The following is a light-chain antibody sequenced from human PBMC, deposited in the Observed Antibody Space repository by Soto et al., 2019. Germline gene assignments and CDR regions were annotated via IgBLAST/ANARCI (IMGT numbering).Light chain of an antibody. V-gene: IGKV2-28*01. CDR3: MQALQTRT. CDR2: LGS. CDR1: QSLLHSNGYNY. J-gene: IGKJ1*01. Sequence: DIVMTQSQLSLPVTPGEPASISCRPSQSLLHSNGYNYLDWYLQKPGQSPQLLIYLGSNRASGVPDRFSGSGSGTDFTLKISRVEAEDVGVYYCMQALQTRTFGQGTKVDIK.